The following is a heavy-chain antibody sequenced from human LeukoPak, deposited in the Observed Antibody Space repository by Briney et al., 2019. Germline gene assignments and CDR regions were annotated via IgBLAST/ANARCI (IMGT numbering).Heavy chain of an antibody. Sequence: PSETLSLTCAVYGGSFSGYYWSWIRQPPGKGLEWIGEINHNGSTNYNPSLKSRVTISVDTSKNQFSLKLSSVTAADTAVYYCARGGAAARQKKKNPNWFDPWGQGTLVTVSS. V-gene: IGHV4-34*01. CDR1: GGSFSGYY. CDR3: ARGGAAARQKKKNPNWFDP. CDR2: INHNGST. J-gene: IGHJ5*02. D-gene: IGHD6-13*01.